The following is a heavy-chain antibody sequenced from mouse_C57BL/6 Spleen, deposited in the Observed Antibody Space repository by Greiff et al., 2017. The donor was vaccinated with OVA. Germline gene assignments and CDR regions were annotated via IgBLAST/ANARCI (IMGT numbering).Heavy chain of an antibody. Sequence: QVQLQQPGAELVKPGASVKLSCKASGYTFTSYWMQWVKQRPGQGLEWIGEIDPSDSYTNYNQKFKGKATLTVDTSYSTAYMQLSSLKSEDSAVYYCARATFAYWGQGTLVTVSA. J-gene: IGHJ3*01. V-gene: IGHV1-50*01. CDR3: ARATFAY. CDR2: IDPSDSYT. CDR1: GYTFTSYW.